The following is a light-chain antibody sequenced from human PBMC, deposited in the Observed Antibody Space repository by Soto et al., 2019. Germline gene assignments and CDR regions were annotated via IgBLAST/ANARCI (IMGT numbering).Light chain of an antibody. CDR2: GNS. V-gene: IGLV1-40*01. CDR3: QSYDSSLSGVV. Sequence: QSALTQPPSVSGAPGQRVTISCTGSSSNIGAGYDVHWYQQIPGTAPKLLISGNSDRPSGVPDRFSASKSGTSASLAITVLQAEDEADYFCQSYDSSLSGVVFGGGTKLTVL. CDR1: SSNIGAGYD. J-gene: IGLJ2*01.